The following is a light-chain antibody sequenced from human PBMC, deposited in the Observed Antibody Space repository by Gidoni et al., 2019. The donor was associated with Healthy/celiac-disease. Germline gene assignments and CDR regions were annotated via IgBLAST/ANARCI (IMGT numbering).Light chain of an antibody. J-gene: IGKJ1*01. CDR2: AAS. CDR3: QQSNSTRT. Sequence: IQMTQNPSSLSASVGDRVTITCRASQSFSSYLNRYQQNPGKAPKLLIYAASSLQSGVPSRFSGSGSGKDFTLTISSLQPEDFATYYCQQSNSTRTFXXXTKVEIK. V-gene: IGKV1-39*01. CDR1: QSFSSY.